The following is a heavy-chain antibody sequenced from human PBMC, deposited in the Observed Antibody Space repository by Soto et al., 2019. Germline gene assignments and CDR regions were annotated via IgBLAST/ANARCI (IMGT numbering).Heavy chain of an antibody. CDR1: GSSISNYY. CDR3: ARGSGNYFVFDS. D-gene: IGHD1-26*01. J-gene: IGHJ4*02. Sequence: PSETLSLTCTVSGSSISNYYWNWIRQPPGKGLEWIAYISTSGTTNYKPSLKSRVTMSVDTSKNQFSLKLSSVTAADTAVYYCARGSGNYFVFDSWGQGTLVTVSS. CDR2: ISTSGTT. V-gene: IGHV4-59*01.